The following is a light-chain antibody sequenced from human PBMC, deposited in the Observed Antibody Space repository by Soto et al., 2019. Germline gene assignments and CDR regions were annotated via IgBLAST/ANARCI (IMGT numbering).Light chain of an antibody. CDR3: QHYNSYSEA. Sequence: DIQMTQSPSTLSGSVGDRVTITCRVSQTISSWLAWYQQKPGKAPKLLIYKASTLKSGVPSRSSGSGSGTEFTPTISSLQPDDFATYYCQHYNSYSEAFGQGTKVDIK. J-gene: IGKJ1*01. CDR1: QTISSW. CDR2: KAS. V-gene: IGKV1-5*03.